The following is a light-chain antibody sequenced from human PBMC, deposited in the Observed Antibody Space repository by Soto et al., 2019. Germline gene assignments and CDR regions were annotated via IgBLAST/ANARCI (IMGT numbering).Light chain of an antibody. CDR1: QSVSSN. V-gene: IGKV3-11*01. CDR2: DAF. J-gene: IGKJ1*01. Sequence: EIVMTQSPATLSVSPGERATLSCRASQSVSSNLAWYQQKPGQAPRLLIYDAFNRATGIPARFSGSGSGTDFTLTITSLEPEDFAVYYCQQRYDWPTFGQGTKVDIK. CDR3: QQRYDWPT.